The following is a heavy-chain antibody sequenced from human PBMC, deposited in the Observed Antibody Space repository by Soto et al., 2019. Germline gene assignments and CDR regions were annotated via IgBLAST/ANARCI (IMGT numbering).Heavy chain of an antibody. CDR1: GFTFSSYG. J-gene: IGHJ6*02. CDR2: ISYDGSNK. D-gene: IGHD6-6*01. Sequence: PGGSVRLSGAPSGFTFSSYGMQWDRQTPDKGLEWVAVISYDGSNKYYADSVKGRFTIFRDNSKNTLYLQMNSLRAEDTAVYYCAKSLGPGYYYYGMDVWVQGTTVTVSS. CDR3: AKSLGPGYYYYGMDV. V-gene: IGHV3-30*18.